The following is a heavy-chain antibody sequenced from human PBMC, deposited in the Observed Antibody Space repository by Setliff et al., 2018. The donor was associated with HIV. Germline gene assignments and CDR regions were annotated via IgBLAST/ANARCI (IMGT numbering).Heavy chain of an antibody. CDR1: GGTFSSYA. V-gene: IGHV1-69*05. Sequence: SVKVSCKASGGTFSSYAISWVRQAPGQGLEWMGGIIPIFGTANYAQKFQGRVTITTDESTSTAYEDTAVYYCARGEKKNVDIVATRDFYSYYMDVWGKGTTVTVSS. CDR2: IIPIFGTA. D-gene: IGHD5-12*01. J-gene: IGHJ6*03. CDR3: ARGEKKNVDIVATRDFYSYYMDV.